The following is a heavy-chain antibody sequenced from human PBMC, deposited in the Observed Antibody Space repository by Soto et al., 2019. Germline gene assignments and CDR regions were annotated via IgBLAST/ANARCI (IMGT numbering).Heavy chain of an antibody. CDR2: IIPIFGTA. CDR3: ARDLCGGGDSSDP. Sequence: GASVKVSCKASGGTFSSYAISWVRQAPGQGLEWMGGIIPIFGTANYAQKFQGRVTITADESTSTAYMELSSLRSEDTAVYYCARDLCGGGDSSDPWGQGTLVTVS. D-gene: IGHD2-21*02. V-gene: IGHV1-69*13. CDR1: GGTFSSYA. J-gene: IGHJ5*02.